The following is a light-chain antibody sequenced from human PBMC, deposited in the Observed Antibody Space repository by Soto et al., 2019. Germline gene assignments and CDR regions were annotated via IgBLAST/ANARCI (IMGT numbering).Light chain of an antibody. V-gene: IGLV2-18*02. CDR3: CSFASSSTPVV. CDR2: EVT. Sequence: QSALTQPPSVSGSPGQSVTISCTGTSSDVGLYNRVSWYQQPPGTAPKLIIYEVTTRXSXXXDRXSGSKSGNTASLTISGLQADDEADYYCCSFASSSTPVVFGGGTKLTVL. CDR1: SSDVGLYNR. J-gene: IGLJ2*01.